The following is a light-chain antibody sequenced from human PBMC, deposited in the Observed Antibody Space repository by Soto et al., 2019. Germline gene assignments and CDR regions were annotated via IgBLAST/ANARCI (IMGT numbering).Light chain of an antibody. CDR2: LEGSGSY. V-gene: IGLV4-60*02. CDR3: ETGDSNGV. Sequence: QSVLTQSSSASASLGSSVKLTCTLSSGHSSYIIAWHQQQPGKAPRYLMKLEGSGSYNKGSGVPDRFSGSSSGADRYLTISNLQFEDEADYYCETGDSNGVFGGGTKLTVL. CDR1: SGHSSYI. J-gene: IGLJ3*02.